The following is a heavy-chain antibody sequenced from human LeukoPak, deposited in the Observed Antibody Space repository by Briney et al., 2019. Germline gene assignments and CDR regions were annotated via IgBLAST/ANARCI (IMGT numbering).Heavy chain of an antibody. Sequence: GGSLRLSCAASGFTFSSYAMSWVRQAPGKGLEWVSGVSGSGGSTYYADSVKGRFTISRDNSKNTLYLQMNSLRAEDTAVYYCAKDLDIVATITGNWGQGTLVLVSS. J-gene: IGHJ4*02. D-gene: IGHD5-12*01. CDR3: AKDLDIVATITGN. CDR1: GFTFSSYA. CDR2: VSGSGGST. V-gene: IGHV3-23*01.